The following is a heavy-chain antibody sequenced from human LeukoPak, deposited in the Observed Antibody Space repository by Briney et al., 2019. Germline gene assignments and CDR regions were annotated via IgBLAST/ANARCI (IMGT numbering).Heavy chain of an antibody. CDR3: ARATPGWKFDP. J-gene: IGHJ5*02. CDR1: GYTFTSYD. CDR2: VNPNSGNT. D-gene: IGHD1-1*01. Sequence: ASVKGSCKASGYTFTSYDINWVRQATGQGLEWMGWVNPNSGNTGYAQKFQGRVTMTRNTSISTAYMELSSLRSEDTAVYYCARATPGWKFDPWGQGTLVTVSS. V-gene: IGHV1-8*01.